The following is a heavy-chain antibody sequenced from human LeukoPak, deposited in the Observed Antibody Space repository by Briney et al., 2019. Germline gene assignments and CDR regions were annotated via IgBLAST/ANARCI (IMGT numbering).Heavy chain of an antibody. CDR1: GGSISSGGYY. V-gene: IGHV4-31*03. CDR2: IYYSGST. Sequence: SETLSLTCTVSGGSISSGGYYWSWIRQHPGKGLEWIGYIYYSGSTYYNPSLKSRLTISVDTSKNQFSLKLSSVTAADTAVYYCARDVRGITAAGAFDIWGQGTMVTVSS. CDR3: ARDVRGITAAGAFDI. J-gene: IGHJ3*02. D-gene: IGHD6-13*01.